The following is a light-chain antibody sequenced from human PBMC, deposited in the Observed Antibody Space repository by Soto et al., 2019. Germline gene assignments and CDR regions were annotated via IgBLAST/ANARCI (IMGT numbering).Light chain of an antibody. V-gene: IGLV2-11*01. J-gene: IGLJ1*01. CDR2: DVT. CDR1: SSDISDYHY. CDR3: CSYAGTYTYV. Sequence: QSALTQPRSVSGSPGQSVTISCTGTSSDISDYHYNSVSWYQQHPDKAPKVMIFDVTKRPSGVPDRFSGSKSGNTASLTISGLQAEDEADYYCCSYAGTYTYVFGTGTRSPS.